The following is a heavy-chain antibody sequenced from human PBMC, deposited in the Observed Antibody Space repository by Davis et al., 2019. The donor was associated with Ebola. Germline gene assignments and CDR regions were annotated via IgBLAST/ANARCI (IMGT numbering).Heavy chain of an antibody. CDR1: GFTFSSYN. CDR2: ISTSSSTI. CDR3: ARDYYDSSGYYQGDC. J-gene: IGHJ4*02. Sequence: GESLKISCAASGFTFSSYNMNWVRQAPGKGLEWVSYISTSSSTIYYADSVKGRFTISRDNAKNSLYLQMNSLRDEDTAVYYCARDYYDSSGYYQGDCWGQGTLVTVSS. V-gene: IGHV3-48*02. D-gene: IGHD3-22*01.